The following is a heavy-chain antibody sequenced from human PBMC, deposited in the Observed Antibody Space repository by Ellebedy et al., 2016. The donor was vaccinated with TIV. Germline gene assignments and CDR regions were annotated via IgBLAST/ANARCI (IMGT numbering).Heavy chain of an antibody. V-gene: IGHV3-30*03. CDR2: ISYDGSDK. CDR1: GFTFSSSG. J-gene: IGHJ6*02. CDR3: VRGSRTVGGIYYYTGMDV. Sequence: GESLKISCAASGFTFSSSGMHWVRQAPGKGLEGVAVISYDGSDKYYADSVKGRFTISRDNSKNTLYLQMNSLRAEDTAVYYCVRGSRTVGGIYYYTGMDVWGQGTTVTVSS. D-gene: IGHD3-10*01.